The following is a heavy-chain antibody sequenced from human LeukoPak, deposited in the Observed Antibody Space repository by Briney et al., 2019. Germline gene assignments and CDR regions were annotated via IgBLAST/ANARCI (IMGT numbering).Heavy chain of an antibody. CDR2: INPNSGGT. D-gene: IGHD6-19*01. V-gene: IGHV1-2*02. J-gene: IGHJ4*02. CDR3: ASSSGWYDSGYFDY. CDR1: GYTFTGYY. Sequence: ASVKVSCKASGYTFTGYYMHWVRQAPGQGLEWMGWINPNSGGTNYAQKFQGRVTMTRDTSISTAYMELGRLRSDDTAVYYCASSSGWYDSGYFDYWGQGTLVTVSS.